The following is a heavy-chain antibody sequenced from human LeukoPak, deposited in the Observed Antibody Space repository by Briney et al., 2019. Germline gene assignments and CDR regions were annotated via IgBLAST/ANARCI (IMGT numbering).Heavy chain of an antibody. J-gene: IGHJ1*01. D-gene: IGHD3-10*01. Sequence: SETLSLTCTVSGGSISSSSYYWGWIRQPPGKGLEWIGSIYYTGSTYYNPSLKSRVTISVDTSKNQFSLKLSSVTAADTAVYYCARSTSGYFHHWGQGTLVTVSS. CDR3: ARSTSGYFHH. CDR2: IYYTGST. V-gene: IGHV4-39*07. CDR1: GGSISSSSYY.